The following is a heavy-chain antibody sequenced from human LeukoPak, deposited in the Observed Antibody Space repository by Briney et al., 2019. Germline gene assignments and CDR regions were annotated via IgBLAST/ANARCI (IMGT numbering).Heavy chain of an antibody. CDR3: ARHRYYYDSSGYYYQP. J-gene: IGHJ5*02. D-gene: IGHD3-22*01. V-gene: IGHV1-46*01. Sequence: ASVKVSCKASGYTFTNYYIHWVRQAPGQGLEWMGIINPSGSSTSYAQKFQGRVTMTRDTSTSTVYMELSSLRSEDTAVYYCARHRYYYDSSGYYYQPWGQGTLVTVSS. CDR1: GYTFTNYY. CDR2: INPSGSST.